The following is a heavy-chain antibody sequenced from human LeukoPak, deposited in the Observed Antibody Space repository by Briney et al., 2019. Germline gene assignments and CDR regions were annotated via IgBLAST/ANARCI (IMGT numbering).Heavy chain of an antibody. CDR3: ARDQLVVVPAAIGGSGYYYYMDV. D-gene: IGHD2-2*01. Sequence: PWGSLRLSCAASGFTFSSYSMNWVRQAPGKGLEWVSSISSSSSYIYYADSVKGRFTIPRDNAKNSLYLQMNSLRAEDTAVYYCARDQLVVVPAAIGGSGYYYYMDVWGKGTTVTVSS. J-gene: IGHJ6*03. V-gene: IGHV3-21*01. CDR1: GFTFSSYS. CDR2: ISSSSSYI.